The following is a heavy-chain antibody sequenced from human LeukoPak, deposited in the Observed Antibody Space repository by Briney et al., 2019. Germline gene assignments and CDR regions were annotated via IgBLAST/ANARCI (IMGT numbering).Heavy chain of an antibody. Sequence: PSQTLSLTCTVSGGSISSGNYYWSWIRQPPGKGLEWIGYIYYSGSTPYNPSPKGRVTISVDTSKNQFSLKLSSVTAADTAVYYCARYYSSGWYFDCWGQGTLVTVSS. CDR1: GGSISSGNYY. CDR3: ARYYSSGWYFDC. D-gene: IGHD6-19*01. CDR2: IYYSGST. J-gene: IGHJ4*02. V-gene: IGHV4-30-4*01.